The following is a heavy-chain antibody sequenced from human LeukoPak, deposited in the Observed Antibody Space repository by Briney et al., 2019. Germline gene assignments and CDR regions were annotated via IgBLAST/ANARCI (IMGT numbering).Heavy chain of an antibody. V-gene: IGHV1-2*02. J-gene: IGHJ4*02. D-gene: IGHD5-18*01. CDR1: GYTFTGYY. CDR2: INPNSGGT. CDR3: AREWDDTAMVDY. Sequence: ASVKVSCKASGYTFTGYYMHWVRQAPGQGLEWMGWINPNSGGTNYAQKFQGRVTMTRDTSISTAYMELSRLRSDDTAVYYCAREWDDTAMVDYWGQGTLVTVSS.